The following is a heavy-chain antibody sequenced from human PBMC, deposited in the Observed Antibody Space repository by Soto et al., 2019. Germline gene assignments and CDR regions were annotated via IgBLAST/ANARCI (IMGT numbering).Heavy chain of an antibody. CDR2: IYYSGST. CDR1: GGSISSGDYY. D-gene: IGHD5-12*01. Sequence: SETLSLTCTVSGGSISSGDYYWSWIRQPPGKGLEWIGYIYYSGSTYYNPSLKSRVTISVDTSKNQFSLKLSSVTAADTAVYYCARGQNSGYDWDYFDYWGQGTLVTVSS. V-gene: IGHV4-30-4*01. CDR3: ARGQNSGYDWDYFDY. J-gene: IGHJ4*02.